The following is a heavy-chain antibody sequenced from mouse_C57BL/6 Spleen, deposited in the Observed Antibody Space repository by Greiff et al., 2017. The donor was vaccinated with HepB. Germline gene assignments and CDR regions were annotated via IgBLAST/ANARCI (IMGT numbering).Heavy chain of an antibody. Sequence: EVQGVESGGGLVQPGGSLKLSCAASGFTFSDYYMYWVRQTPEKRLEWVAYISNGGGSTYYPDTVKGRFTISRDNAKNTLYLQMSRLKSEDTAMYYCARGGYDYDVGSFYYAMDYWGQGTSVTVSS. CDR1: GFTFSDYY. J-gene: IGHJ4*01. CDR3: ARGGYDYDVGSFYYAMDY. V-gene: IGHV5-12*01. D-gene: IGHD2-4*01. CDR2: ISNGGGST.